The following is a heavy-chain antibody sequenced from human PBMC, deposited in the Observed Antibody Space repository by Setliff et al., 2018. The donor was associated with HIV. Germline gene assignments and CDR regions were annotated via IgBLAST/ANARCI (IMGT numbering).Heavy chain of an antibody. D-gene: IGHD4-17*01. J-gene: IGHJ6*03. CDR1: GYTFTDYY. CDR3: ARVTTTVTAYYYYYMDV. V-gene: IGHV1-2*06. CDR2: INPNSGGT. Sequence: GASVKVSCKASGYTFTDYYMHWVRQAPGQGLEWMGRINPNSGGTNYAQKFQGRVTMTRDTSISTAYMELSRLRSDDTAVYYCARVTTTVTAYYYYYMDVWGKGTTVTVSS.